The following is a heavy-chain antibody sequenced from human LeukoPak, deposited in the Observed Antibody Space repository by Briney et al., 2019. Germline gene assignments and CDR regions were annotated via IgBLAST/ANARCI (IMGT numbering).Heavy chain of an antibody. V-gene: IGHV3-30*04. D-gene: IGHD3-10*01. J-gene: IGHJ4*02. CDR1: GFTFSNYA. CDR2: ISYHGMNK. CDR3: ARGADGGSGNLADYFDC. Sequence: GGSLRLSCAASGFTFSNYAMHWVRQAPGKGLEWVAVISYHGMNKFYADSVKDRFTISRDSSKNALYLQMNSLRPEDTAVYFCARGADGGSGNLADYFDCWGQGSPVTVSS.